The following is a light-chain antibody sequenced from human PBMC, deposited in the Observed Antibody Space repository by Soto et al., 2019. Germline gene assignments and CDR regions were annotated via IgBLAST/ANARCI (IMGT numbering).Light chain of an antibody. CDR2: GES. CDR1: QSINSEY. J-gene: IGKJ5*01. CDR3: QQYGSSLIT. V-gene: IGKV3-20*01. Sequence: EIVLTQSPGTLSLSPGERATLSCRASQSINSEYLAWYQQRAGQAPRLLIYGESSRATGIPDRFSGSGSGTDFTLTISRLEPEDFAVYYCQQYGSSLITFGQGTRLEIK.